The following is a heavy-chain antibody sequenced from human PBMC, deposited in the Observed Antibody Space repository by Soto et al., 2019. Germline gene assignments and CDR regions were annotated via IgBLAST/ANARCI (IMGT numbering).Heavy chain of an antibody. D-gene: IGHD6-6*01. CDR3: ARDQLGYFDY. CDR1: RFTFSSYW. CDR2: IKQDGSEK. J-gene: IGHJ4*02. V-gene: IGHV3-7*01. Sequence: EVQLVESGGGLVQPGGSLRLSCAASRFTFSSYWMSWVRQAPGKGLEWVANIKQDGSEKYYVDSVKGRFTISRDNAKNSLYLQMNSLRAEDTAVYYCARDQLGYFDYWGQGTLVTVSS.